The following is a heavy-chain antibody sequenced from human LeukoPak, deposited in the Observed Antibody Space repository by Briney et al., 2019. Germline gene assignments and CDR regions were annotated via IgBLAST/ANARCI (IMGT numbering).Heavy chain of an antibody. J-gene: IGHJ4*02. V-gene: IGHV1-18*01. D-gene: IGHD4-17*01. CDR1: GYTFTSYG. CDR2: ISAYNGNT. CDR3: ARVGTGDYGDYGRIKYYFDY. Sequence: ASVKVSCKASGYTFTSYGISWVRQAPGQGLEWMGWISAYNGNTNYAQKFQGRVTMTRDTSISTAYMELSRLRSDDTAVYYCARVGTGDYGDYGRIKYYFDYWGQGTLVTVSS.